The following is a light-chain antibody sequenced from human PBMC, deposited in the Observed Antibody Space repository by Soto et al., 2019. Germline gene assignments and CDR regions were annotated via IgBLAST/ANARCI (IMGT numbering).Light chain of an antibody. Sequence: QSVLTQPASVSGSPGQSITISCTGTSSDVGSYNLVSWYQQHPGKAPKLMIYEGSKRPSGVSNRFSGSKSGNTASLTISGLQAEDEADYYCCSYAGNGLYVFGTGTKVTVL. CDR1: SSDVGSYNL. CDR2: EGS. J-gene: IGLJ1*01. CDR3: CSYAGNGLYV. V-gene: IGLV2-23*01.